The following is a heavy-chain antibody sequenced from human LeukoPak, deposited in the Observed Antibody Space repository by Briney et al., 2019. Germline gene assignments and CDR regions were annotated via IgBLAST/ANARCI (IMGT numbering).Heavy chain of an antibody. D-gene: IGHD6-13*01. CDR2: IHYSGTT. Sequence: SETLSLTCTVSGGSISSYYWSWIRQPPGKGLEWIGYIHYSGTTDYNPFVKSRVTMSVDTSKNQFSLKLTSVTAADTAVYYCAREGVVATGSFDYWGQGTLVTVSS. CDR1: GGSISSYY. CDR3: AREGVVATGSFDY. J-gene: IGHJ4*02. V-gene: IGHV4-59*01.